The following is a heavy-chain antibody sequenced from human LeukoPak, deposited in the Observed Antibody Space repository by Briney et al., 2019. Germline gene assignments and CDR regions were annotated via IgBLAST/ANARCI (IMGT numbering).Heavy chain of an antibody. D-gene: IGHD3-10*02. CDR2: IGSDNKP. J-gene: IGHJ6*02. Sequence: GGSLRLSCEASAYCFSACAMAWRCQAPGKGLEWVSSIGSDNKPHYSESVKGRFAISRDNSKSMLFLQLNSLRADDTALYYCARDLRNYVAMDVWGQGTTVTVSS. V-gene: IGHV3-23*01. CDR1: AYCFSACA. CDR3: ARDLRNYVAMDV.